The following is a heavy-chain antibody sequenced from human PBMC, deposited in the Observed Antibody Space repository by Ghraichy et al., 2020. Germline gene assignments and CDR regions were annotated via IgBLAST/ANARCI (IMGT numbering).Heavy chain of an antibody. CDR3: ASRPYYYDSSGYPFDY. Sequence: SQTLSLTCTVSGGSISSSSYYWGWIRQPPGKGLEWIGSIYYSGSTYYNPSLKSRVTISVDTSKNQFSLKLSSVTAADTAVYYCASRPYYYDSSGYPFDYWGQGTLVTVSS. CDR2: IYYSGST. D-gene: IGHD3-22*01. CDR1: GGSISSSSYY. V-gene: IGHV4-39*01. J-gene: IGHJ4*02.